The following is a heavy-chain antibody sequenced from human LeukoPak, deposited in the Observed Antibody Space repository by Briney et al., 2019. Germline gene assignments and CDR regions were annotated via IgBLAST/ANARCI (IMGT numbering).Heavy chain of an antibody. D-gene: IGHD3-10*01. V-gene: IGHV3-30-3*01. CDR2: TSSDLNVK. Sequence: GGSLRLSCAASGFTFRNYVIHWVRQAPGKGLEWVAVTSSDLNVKLYADSVKGRFTISRDNSRSTLYLQMNSLRPEDTAIYYCAREDYYGSGSPPSLYFDYWGQGTLVTVSS. CDR3: AREDYYGSGSPPSLYFDY. CDR1: GFTFRNYV. J-gene: IGHJ4*02.